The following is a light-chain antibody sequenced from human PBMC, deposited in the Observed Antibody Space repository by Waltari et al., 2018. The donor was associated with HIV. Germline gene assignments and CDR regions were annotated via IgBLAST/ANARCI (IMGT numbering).Light chain of an antibody. J-gene: IGLJ1*01. CDR1: SSDVGSYNL. CDR3: CSYAGSSAFV. Sequence: QSALTQPASVSGSPGQSITISCTGTSSDVGSYNLVSWYQHHPGKAPKLMIFEVTNRPSGVSNRFSGSKSGNTASLTISGRQADDEADYYCCSYAGSSAFVFGTGTKVTVL. V-gene: IGLV2-23*02. CDR2: EVT.